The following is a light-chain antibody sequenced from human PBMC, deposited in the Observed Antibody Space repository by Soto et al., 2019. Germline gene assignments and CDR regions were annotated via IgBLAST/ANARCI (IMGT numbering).Light chain of an antibody. CDR3: QTWGTDIHVV. CDR1: SGHSSYA. V-gene: IGLV4-69*01. Sequence: QSVLTQSPSASASLGASVKLTCTLSSGHSSYAIAWHQQQPEKGPRYLMKLNSDGSHSKGDGIPDRFSGSSSGAERYLTISSLQSDDEADYYCQTWGTDIHVVFGGGTKLTVL. J-gene: IGLJ2*01. CDR2: LNSDGSH.